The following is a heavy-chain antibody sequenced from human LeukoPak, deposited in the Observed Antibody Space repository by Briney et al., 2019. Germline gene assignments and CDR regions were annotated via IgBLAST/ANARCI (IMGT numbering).Heavy chain of an antibody. J-gene: IGHJ6*04. CDR3: ARGLRGNYGSGSRYYYGMDV. D-gene: IGHD3-10*01. CDR1: GGSFSGYY. Sequence: PSETLSLTCAVYGGSFSGYYWSWIRQPPGKGLEWIGEINHSGSTNYNPSLKGRVTISVDTSKNQFSLKLSSVAAADTAVYYCARGLRGNYGSGSRYYYGMDVWGKGTTVTVSS. CDR2: INHSGST. V-gene: IGHV4-34*01.